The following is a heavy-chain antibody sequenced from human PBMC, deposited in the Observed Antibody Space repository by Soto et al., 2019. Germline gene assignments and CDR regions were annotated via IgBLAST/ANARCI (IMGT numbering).Heavy chain of an antibody. CDR3: ARELSGYSYGPVDMY. V-gene: IGHV4-30-4*01. CDR1: GGSISSGDYY. D-gene: IGHD5-18*01. J-gene: IGHJ4*02. CDR2: IYYSGNT. Sequence: SETLSLTCIVSGGSISSGDYYWSWIRQPPGKGLEWIGNIYYSGNTYYNPSLKSRVTISVDTSKNQFSLKLSSVTAADTAVYFCARELSGYSYGPVDMYWGQGTLVTVSS.